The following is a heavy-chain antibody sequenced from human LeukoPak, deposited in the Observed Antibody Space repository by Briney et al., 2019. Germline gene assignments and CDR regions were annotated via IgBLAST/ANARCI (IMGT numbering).Heavy chain of an antibody. Sequence: GRPLRLSCGASGFTFSTYAMHWVRHTPDKGLEWVAVISSDGSNENYADSVKGRFIISRDNSKNTLYLRMNNLTPEDTAVYYCAKGHDTTWYGNWLDPWGQGTLVTVSS. CDR2: ISSDGSNE. J-gene: IGHJ5*02. D-gene: IGHD6-13*01. CDR3: AKGHDTTWYGNWLDP. CDR1: GFTFSTYA. V-gene: IGHV3-30*18.